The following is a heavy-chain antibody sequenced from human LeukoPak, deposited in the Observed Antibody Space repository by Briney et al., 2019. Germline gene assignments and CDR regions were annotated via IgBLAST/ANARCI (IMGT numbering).Heavy chain of an antibody. J-gene: IGHJ3*02. Sequence: GRSLRLSCAASGFTFDDYAMHWVRQAPGKGLEWVSGISWNSGSIGYADSVKGRFTISRDNAKNSLYLQMNSLRAEDTAVYYCARDPQMATIGAAFDIWGQGAMVTVSS. CDR2: ISWNSGSI. CDR1: GFTFDDYA. D-gene: IGHD5-24*01. CDR3: ARDPQMATIGAAFDI. V-gene: IGHV3-9*01.